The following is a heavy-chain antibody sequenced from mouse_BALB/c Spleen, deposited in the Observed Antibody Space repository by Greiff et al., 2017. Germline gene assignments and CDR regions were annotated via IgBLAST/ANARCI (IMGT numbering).Heavy chain of an antibody. J-gene: IGHJ2*01. CDR3: ARFTTVVPFDY. V-gene: IGHV5-6-5*01. CDR2: ISSGGST. CDR1: GFTFSSYA. D-gene: IGHD1-1*01. Sequence: EVQGVESGGDLVKPGGSLKLSCAASGFTFSSYAMSWVRQTPEKRLEWVASISSGGSTYYPDSVKGRFTISRDNARNILYLQMSSLRSEDTAMYYCARFTTVVPFDYWGQGTTLTVSS.